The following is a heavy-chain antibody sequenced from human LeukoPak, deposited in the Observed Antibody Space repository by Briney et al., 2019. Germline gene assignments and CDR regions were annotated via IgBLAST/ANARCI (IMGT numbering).Heavy chain of an antibody. CDR3: ARDLGSEHDY. V-gene: IGHV4-59*12. J-gene: IGHJ4*02. D-gene: IGHD6-25*01. CDR1: GGSISSYY. Sequence: PSETLSLTCNVSGGSISSYYWSWIRQPPGKGLEWIGYMYYSGNTNYNPSLKSRVTTSVDSSKNQFSLKLSSVTAADTAVYYCARDLGSEHDYWGQGTLVTVSS. CDR2: MYYSGNT.